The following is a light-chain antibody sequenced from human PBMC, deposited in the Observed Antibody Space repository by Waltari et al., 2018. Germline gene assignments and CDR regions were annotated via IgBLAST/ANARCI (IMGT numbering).Light chain of an antibody. V-gene: IGKV1-5*03. J-gene: IGKJ4*01. Sequence: CRASPSISMLLAWYQQKPGKVPKLLIDEASSLESGVPSRFSGSGSGTEFTLTISSLQPDDFATYYCQQYNSYPVTFGGGTKMEIK. CDR1: PSISML. CDR3: QQYNSYPVT. CDR2: EAS.